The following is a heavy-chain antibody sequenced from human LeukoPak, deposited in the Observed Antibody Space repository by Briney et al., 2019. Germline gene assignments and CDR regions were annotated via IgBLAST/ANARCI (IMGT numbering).Heavy chain of an antibody. D-gene: IGHD5-18*01. CDR3: AKVSAMVFTFDY. CDR2: ISGSGGST. V-gene: IGHV3-23*01. J-gene: IGHJ4*02. Sequence: GGSLRLSCAASGFTFSSYVMSWVRQAPGKGLEWVSAISGSGGSTYYADSVKGRFTISRDNSKNTLYLQMNSLRAEDTAVYYCAKVSAMVFTFDYWGQGTLVTVSS. CDR1: GFTFSSYV.